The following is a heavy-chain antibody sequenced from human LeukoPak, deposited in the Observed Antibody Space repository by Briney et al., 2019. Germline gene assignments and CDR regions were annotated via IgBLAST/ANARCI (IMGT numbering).Heavy chain of an antibody. CDR3: ASQWELPLGWFDP. J-gene: IGHJ5*02. CDR2: INHSGRT. Sequence: SETLSLTCAVYGGSFSGYYWTWVRQPPGKGLEWIGEINHSGRTNYNPSLESRVTIAIDTSKIQFSLKLSSVTAADTAVYYCASQWELPLGWFDPWGQGTLVTVSS. V-gene: IGHV4-34*01. CDR1: GGSFSGYY. D-gene: IGHD1-26*01.